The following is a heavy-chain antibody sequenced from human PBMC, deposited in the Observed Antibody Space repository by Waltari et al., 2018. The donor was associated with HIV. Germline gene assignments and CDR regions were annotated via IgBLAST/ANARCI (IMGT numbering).Heavy chain of an antibody. V-gene: IGHV3-30*01. J-gene: IGHJ4*02. CDR2: IGYDGNEK. CDR3: ARGRGGPDY. Sequence: QVQLVESGGGVVQPGRSLRLSCAASGFTFSSYAMHWVSQAPGKGLEWVAVIGYDGNEKYYADSVKGLFTISRGNSRNTLYLQMNSLRAEDTAVYYCARGRGGPDYWGQGTLVTVSS. CDR1: GFTFSSYA. D-gene: IGHD3-10*01.